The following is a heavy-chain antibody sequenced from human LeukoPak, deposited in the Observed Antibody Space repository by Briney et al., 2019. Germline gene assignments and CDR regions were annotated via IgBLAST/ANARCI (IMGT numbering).Heavy chain of an antibody. V-gene: IGHV3-23*01. CDR3: ANGGLWLPTRTA. D-gene: IGHD3-22*01. CDR2: ISGSGGST. Sequence: GGSLRLSCAASGXTFSTYAMSWVRQAPGKGLEWVSSISGSGGSTYYADSVKGRFTISRGNSKNTLYLQMNSLRVEDTAVYYCANGGLWLPTRTAWGQGTLVTVSS. J-gene: IGHJ5*02. CDR1: GXTFSTYA.